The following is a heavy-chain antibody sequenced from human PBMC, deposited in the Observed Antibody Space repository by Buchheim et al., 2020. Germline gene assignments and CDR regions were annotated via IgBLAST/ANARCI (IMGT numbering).Heavy chain of an antibody. CDR2: ISYDGSNK. Sequence: QVQLVESGGGVVQPGRSLRLSCAASGFTFSSYAMHWVRQAPGKGLEWVAVISYDGSNKYYADSVKGRFTISRDNSKNTLYLQMNSLRAEDTAVYYCAREGIAAAVLGYWGQGTL. J-gene: IGHJ4*02. CDR3: AREGIAAAVLGY. CDR1: GFTFSSYA. V-gene: IGHV3-30-3*01. D-gene: IGHD6-13*01.